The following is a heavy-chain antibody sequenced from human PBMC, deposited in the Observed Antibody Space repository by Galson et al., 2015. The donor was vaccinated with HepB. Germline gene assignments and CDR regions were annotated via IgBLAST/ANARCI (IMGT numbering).Heavy chain of an antibody. CDR3: ARATIFGVVIIDY. J-gene: IGHJ4*02. D-gene: IGHD3-3*01. CDR1: GYTFTSYY. CDR2: ISAYNGNT. Sequence: SVKVSCKASGYTFTSYYMHWVRQAPGQGLEWMGWISAYNGNTNYAQKLQGRVTMTTDTSTSTAYMELRSLRSDDTAVYYCARATIFGVVIIDYWGQGTLVTVSS. V-gene: IGHV1-18*04.